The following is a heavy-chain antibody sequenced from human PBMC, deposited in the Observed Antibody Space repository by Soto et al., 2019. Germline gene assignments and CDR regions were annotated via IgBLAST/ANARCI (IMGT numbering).Heavy chain of an antibody. CDR1: GGSISSYY. J-gene: IGHJ4*02. V-gene: IGHV4-59*01. CDR3: ARDGSAQQLGYYFDY. D-gene: IGHD6-13*01. Sequence: SETLSLTCTVSGGSISSYYWSWIRQPPGKGLEWIGYIYYSGSTNYNPSLKSRVTISVDTSKNQFSLKLSSVTAADTAVYYCARDGSAQQLGYYFDYWGQGTLVTVSS. CDR2: IYYSGST.